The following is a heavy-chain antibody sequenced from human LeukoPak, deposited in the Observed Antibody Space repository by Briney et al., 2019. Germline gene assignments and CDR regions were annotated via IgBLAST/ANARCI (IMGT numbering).Heavy chain of an antibody. Sequence: TGGSLRLSCAASGFTFSSYSMNWVRQAPGKGLEWVSYISSSSTIYYADSVKGRFTISRDNAKNSLYLQMNSLRAEDTAVYYCARGPTYYYDSSGRNNWFDPWGQGTLVTVSS. D-gene: IGHD3-22*01. V-gene: IGHV3-48*01. CDR3: ARGPTYYYDSSGRNNWFDP. J-gene: IGHJ5*02. CDR2: ISSSSTI. CDR1: GFTFSSYS.